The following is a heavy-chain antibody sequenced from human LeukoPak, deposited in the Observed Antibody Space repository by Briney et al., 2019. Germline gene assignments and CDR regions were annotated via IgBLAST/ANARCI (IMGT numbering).Heavy chain of an antibody. D-gene: IGHD3-22*01. Sequence: SETLSLTYTVSGGSISSYYWSWIRQPPGKGLEWIGYIYYSGSTNYNPSLKSRVTISVDTSKNQFSLKLSSVTAADTAVYYCARRGVGYYDSSGYYALDYWGQGTLVTVSS. CDR3: ARRGVGYYDSSGYYALDY. CDR2: IYYSGST. J-gene: IGHJ4*02. V-gene: IGHV4-59*01. CDR1: GGSISSYY.